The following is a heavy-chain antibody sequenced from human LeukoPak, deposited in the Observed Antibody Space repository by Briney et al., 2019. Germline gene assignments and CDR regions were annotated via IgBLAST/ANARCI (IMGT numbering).Heavy chain of an antibody. CDR3: AKTRIAAAGTLFDY. CDR2: IRGGGGVT. J-gene: IGHJ4*02. V-gene: IGHV3-23*01. CDR1: GVIFSNYA. D-gene: IGHD6-13*01. Sequence: GGSLRLSCAASGVIFSNYAMNWVRQAPGKGLEWVSVIRGGGGVTFYADSVKDRFTISRDNSKNTLYLQMNSLTAEDTAVYYCAKTRIAAAGTLFDYWGQGTLVAVSS.